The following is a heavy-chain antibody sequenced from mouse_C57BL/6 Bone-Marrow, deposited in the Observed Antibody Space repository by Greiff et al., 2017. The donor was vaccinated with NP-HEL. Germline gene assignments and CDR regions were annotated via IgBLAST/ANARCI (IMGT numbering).Heavy chain of an antibody. V-gene: IGHV5-12*01. J-gene: IGHJ1*03. CDR2: ISNGGGST. D-gene: IGHD3-3*01. CDR1: GFTFSDYY. CDR3: ARLGLGDYWYFDV. Sequence: EVMLVESGGGLVQPGGSLKLSCAASGFTFSDYYMYWVRQTPEKRLEWVAYISNGGGSTYYPDTVKGRFTISRDNAKNTLYLQMSRLKSEDTAMYYCARLGLGDYWYFDVWGTGTTVTVSS.